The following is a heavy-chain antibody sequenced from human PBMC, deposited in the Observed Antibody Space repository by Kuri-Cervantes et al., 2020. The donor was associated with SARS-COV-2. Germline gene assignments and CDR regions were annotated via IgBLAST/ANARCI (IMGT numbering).Heavy chain of an antibody. V-gene: IGHV1-8*03. CDR3: ARVRTYCSSTSCYTGYFQH. CDR1: GYTFTSYD. CDR2: MNPNSGNT. J-gene: IGHJ1*01. Sequence: ASVKVSCKASGYTFTSYDINWVRQATGQGLEWMGWMNPNSGNTGYAQKFQGRVTITRNTSISTAYMELRSLRSDDTAVYYCARVRTYCSSTSCYTGYFQHWGQGTLVTVSS. D-gene: IGHD2-2*02.